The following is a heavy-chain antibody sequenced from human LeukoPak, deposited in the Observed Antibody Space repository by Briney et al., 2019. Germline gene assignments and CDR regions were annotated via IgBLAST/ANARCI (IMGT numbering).Heavy chain of an antibody. CDR3: AREIKGGITGSSGP. J-gene: IGHJ5*02. D-gene: IGHD1-20*01. CDR1: GYTFTGYY. V-gene: IGHV1-2*02. CDR2: INPTSGGT. Sequence: ASVKVSCKASGYTFTGYYMNWVRQAPGQGLEWMGWINPTSGGTNYEQKFQGRVTMTRGTAISTAYMELSRLRSDDTAVYCGAREIKGGITGSSGPWGQGTLVTVSS.